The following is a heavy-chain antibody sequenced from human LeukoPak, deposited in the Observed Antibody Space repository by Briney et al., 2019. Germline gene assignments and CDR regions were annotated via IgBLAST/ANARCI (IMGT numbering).Heavy chain of an antibody. CDR3: ARGGFIAAHLIHY. Sequence: GGSLSHSLAASGFTLSSYAMDCVRQAPGKGLEYVSAISSNGGSAYYANSVKGRFTISRDNSKNTLFLQMGSLRAEDMAVYYCARGGFIAAHLIHYWGQGTGVTVSS. CDR1: GFTLSSYA. J-gene: IGHJ4*02. V-gene: IGHV3-64*01. CDR2: ISSNGGSA. D-gene: IGHD6-25*01.